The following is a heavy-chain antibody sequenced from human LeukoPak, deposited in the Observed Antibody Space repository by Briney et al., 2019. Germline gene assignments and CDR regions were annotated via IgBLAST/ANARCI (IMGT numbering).Heavy chain of an antibody. CDR3: ATQTPSSSGHFDF. CDR2: IYTSGST. J-gene: IGHJ4*02. Sequence: SETLSLTCTVSGGFISSYYWSWIRQPPGKGLEWIGYIYTSGSTNYNPSLKSRVTISVDTSKNQFSLKLSSVTAADTAVYYCATQTPSSSGHFDFWGQGTLVTVSS. D-gene: IGHD6-6*01. V-gene: IGHV4-4*09. CDR1: GGFISSYY.